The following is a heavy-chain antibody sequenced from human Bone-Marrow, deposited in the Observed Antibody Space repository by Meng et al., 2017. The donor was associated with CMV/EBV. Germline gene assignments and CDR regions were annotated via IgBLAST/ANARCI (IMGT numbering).Heavy chain of an antibody. CDR3: AREGYYDYVWGSYRYFDY. CDR2: IDVKIGIT. Sequence: TFTSYYIYWVRQAPGQGLEWMGIIDVKIGITNYAQKFRGRVAMTRDTSTSTAYMELSSLRSEDTAVYYCAREGYYDYVWGSYRYFDYWGQGTLVTVSS. V-gene: IGHV1-46*01. CDR1: TFTSYY. J-gene: IGHJ4*02. D-gene: IGHD3-16*02.